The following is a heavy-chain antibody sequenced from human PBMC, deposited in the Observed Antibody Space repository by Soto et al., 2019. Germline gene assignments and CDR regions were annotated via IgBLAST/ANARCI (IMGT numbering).Heavy chain of an antibody. CDR2: INPSGGST. CDR3: ARGGGLRDPEYAFDV. D-gene: IGHD4-17*01. V-gene: IGHV1-46*01. CDR1: GYTFTSYY. J-gene: IGHJ3*01. Sequence: ASVKGSCKASGYTFTSYYMHWVRQAPGQGREWMGIINPSGGSTSYAQKFQGRVTMTRDTSTSTVYMELSSLRSEDTAVYYCARGGGLRDPEYAFDVWGQGTMVTVP.